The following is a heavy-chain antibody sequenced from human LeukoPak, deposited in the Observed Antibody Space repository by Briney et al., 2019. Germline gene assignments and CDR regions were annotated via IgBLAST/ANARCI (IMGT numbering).Heavy chain of an antibody. CDR2: IIPILGIA. CDR3: AEYYYGSGSYGPFDY. Sequence: SVKVSCKASGGTFSSYAISWVRQAPGQGLEWMGRIIPILGIANYAQKLQGRVTITADKSTSTAYMELSSLRSEDTAVYYCAEYYYGSGSYGPFDYWGQGTLVTVSS. J-gene: IGHJ4*02. CDR1: GGTFSSYA. D-gene: IGHD3-10*01. V-gene: IGHV1-69*04.